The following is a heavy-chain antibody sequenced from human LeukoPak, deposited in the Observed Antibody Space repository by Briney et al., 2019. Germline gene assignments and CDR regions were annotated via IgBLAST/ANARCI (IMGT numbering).Heavy chain of an antibody. Sequence: QSGGSLRLSCAASGFTVSSNYMSWVRQAPGKGLEWVSVIYSGGSTYYADSVKGRSTISRDTSKNTLYLQMNSLRADDTAVYYCARGRYGDYYWGQGTLVTVSS. CDR2: IYSGGST. J-gene: IGHJ4*02. V-gene: IGHV3-53*01. CDR1: GFTVSSNY. D-gene: IGHD4-17*01. CDR3: ARGRYGDYY.